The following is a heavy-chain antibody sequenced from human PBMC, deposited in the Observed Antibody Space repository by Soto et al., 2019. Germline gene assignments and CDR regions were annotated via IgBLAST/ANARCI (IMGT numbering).Heavy chain of an antibody. CDR2: ILYDGSKT. J-gene: IGHJ4*02. D-gene: IGHD3-16*01. CDR3: VRDLALMADY. Sequence: GSLALPCVASGCTLNTSGIYWVRQAPGKGLQWVAQILYDGSKTHFADSVRGRFTITRDNSKNTVYLQLDSLRIDDTSMYYCVRDLALMADYWGQGTLVTVYS. V-gene: IGHV3-30*03. CDR1: GCTLNTSG.